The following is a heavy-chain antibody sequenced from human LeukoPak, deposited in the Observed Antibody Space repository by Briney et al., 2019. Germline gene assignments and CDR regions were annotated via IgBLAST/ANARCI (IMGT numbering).Heavy chain of an antibody. D-gene: IGHD2-15*01. J-gene: IGHJ6*03. CDR3: ARGRYCSGGSCYYYYYYMDV. Sequence: SETLSLTCAVYGGSFSGYYCSWIRQPPGKGLEWIGEINHSGSTNYNPSLKSRVTISVDTSKNQFSLKLSSVTAADTAVYYCARGRYCSGGSCYYYYYYMDVWGKGNTVTVSS. CDR2: INHSGST. V-gene: IGHV4-34*01. CDR1: GGSFSGYY.